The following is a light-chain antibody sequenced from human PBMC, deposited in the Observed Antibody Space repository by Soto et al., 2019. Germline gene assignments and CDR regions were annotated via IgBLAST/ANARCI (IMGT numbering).Light chain of an antibody. CDR3: QQYDSTPNT. V-gene: IGKV3-20*01. J-gene: IGKJ4*01. Sequence: EIVLTQSPCTLSLSPGERATLSCRASQSVSSSYLSWYQQKPGQAPRLLIYAASSRATGIPARFSGSGSGTDFTLTISRLEPEDFAIYYCQQYDSTPNTFGGGTKVEIK. CDR2: AAS. CDR1: QSVSSSY.